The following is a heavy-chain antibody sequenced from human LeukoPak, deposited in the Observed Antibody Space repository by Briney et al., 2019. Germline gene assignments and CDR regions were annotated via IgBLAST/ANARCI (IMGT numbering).Heavy chain of an antibody. J-gene: IGHJ4*02. CDR3: AGRYSGYDLYDYFDY. CDR2: IYSGGST. V-gene: IGHV3-66*01. D-gene: IGHD5-12*01. CDR1: GFTVSSNY. Sequence: GGSLRLSCAASGFTVSSNYMSWVRQAPGKGLEWVSVIYSGGSTYYADSVKGRFTISRDNSKNTLYLQMNSLRAEDTAVYYCAGRYSGYDLYDYFDYWGQGTLVTVSS.